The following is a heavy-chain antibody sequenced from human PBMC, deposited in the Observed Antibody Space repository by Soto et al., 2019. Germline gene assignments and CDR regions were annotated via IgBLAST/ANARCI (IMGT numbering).Heavy chain of an antibody. D-gene: IGHD1-26*01. CDR1: GYTFTTYG. CDR3: ARGVGATDYYYGMDV. CDR2: INPNSGGT. J-gene: IGHJ6*02. V-gene: IGHV1-2*04. Sequence: ASVKVSCKASGYTFTTYGISWVRQAPGQGLEWMGWINPNSGGTNYAQKFQGWVTMTRDTSISTAYMELSRLRSDDTAVYYCARGVGATDYYYGMDVWGQGTTVTVSS.